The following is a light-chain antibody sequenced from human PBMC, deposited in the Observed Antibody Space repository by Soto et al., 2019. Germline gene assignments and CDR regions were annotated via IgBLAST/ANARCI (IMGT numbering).Light chain of an antibody. CDR1: SSNIGGKT. CDR2: SNN. J-gene: IGLJ2*01. Sequence: QSVLTQPPSASGTPGQRVTISCSGSSSNIGGKTDDWYQQLPGTAPKLLIYSNNQRPSGVPDRFSGSKSGTSASLAISGLQSEDEADYYCAAWDDSLSGVVFGGGTKVTVL. V-gene: IGLV1-44*01. CDR3: AAWDDSLSGVV.